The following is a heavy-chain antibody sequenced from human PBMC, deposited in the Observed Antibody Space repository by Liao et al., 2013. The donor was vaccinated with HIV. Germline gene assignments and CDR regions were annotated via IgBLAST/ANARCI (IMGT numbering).Heavy chain of an antibody. CDR3: ARAGYFDWSARYYFDH. Sequence: QVQLQESGPGLVKPSQTLSLTCTVSGGSISTGSYYWSWIRQPAGKGLEWIGRINTSGRTNYNPSLKSRVTISIDTSKNQFSLQLSSVTAADTAVYYCARAGYFDWSARYYFDHWGQGSRGHRLL. J-gene: IGHJ4*02. D-gene: IGHD3-9*01. V-gene: IGHV4-61*02. CDR1: GGSISTGSYY. CDR2: INTSGRT.